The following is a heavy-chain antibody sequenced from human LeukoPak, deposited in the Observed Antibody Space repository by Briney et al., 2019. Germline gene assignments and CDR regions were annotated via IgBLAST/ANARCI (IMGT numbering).Heavy chain of an antibody. CDR1: GGSISSYY. CDR2: IYYSGST. J-gene: IGHJ4*02. D-gene: IGHD6-6*01. V-gene: IGHV4-59*12. CDR3: ARDIQYSSSHYFDY. Sequence: IPSETLSLTCTVSGGSISSYYWSWIRQPPGKGLEGVGYIYYSGSTNYNPSLKSRVTISVDTSKNQFSLKLSSVTAADTAVYYCARDIQYSSSHYFDYWGQGTLVTVSS.